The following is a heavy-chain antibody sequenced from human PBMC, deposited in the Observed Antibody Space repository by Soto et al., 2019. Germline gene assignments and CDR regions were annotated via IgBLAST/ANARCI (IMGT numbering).Heavy chain of an antibody. Sequence: SETLSLTCAASGYSISSGYYWAWIRQPPGKGLEWIGSIYHSGSTYYNPSLKGRVTISLDTSKNQFSLKLSSVTAADTAMYYCARDAPSNSGFDPWGQGTLVTVSS. J-gene: IGHJ5*02. CDR1: GYSISSGYY. D-gene: IGHD6-13*01. CDR2: IYHSGST. V-gene: IGHV4-38-2*02. CDR3: ARDAPSNSGFDP.